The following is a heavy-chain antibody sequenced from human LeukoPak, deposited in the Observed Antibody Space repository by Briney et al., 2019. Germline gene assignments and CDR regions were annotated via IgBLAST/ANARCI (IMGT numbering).Heavy chain of an antibody. CDR2: INPNSGGT. CDR1: GCTFTGYY. V-gene: IGHV1-2*02. D-gene: IGHD3-10*01. J-gene: IGHJ6*02. CDR3: AVGDITMVRGVISNYYGMDV. Sequence: ASVKVSCKASGCTFTGYYMHWVRQAPGQGLEWMGWINPNSGGTNYAQKFQGRVTMTRDTSISTAYMELSRLRSDDTAVYYCAVGDITMVRGVISNYYGMDVWGQGTTVTVSS.